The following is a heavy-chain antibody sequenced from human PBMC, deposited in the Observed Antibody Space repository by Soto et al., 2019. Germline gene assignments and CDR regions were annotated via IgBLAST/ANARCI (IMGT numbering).Heavy chain of an antibody. CDR3: ARAGIWSGYSSPPYYGMDV. CDR1: GYTFTSYY. Sequence: ASVKVSCKASGYTFTSYYMHWVRQAPGQGLEWMGIINPSGGSTSYAQKFQGRVTMTRDTSTSTVYMELSSLRSEDTAVYYCARAGIWSGYSSPPYYGMDVWGQGTTVTVSS. D-gene: IGHD3-3*01. J-gene: IGHJ6*02. CDR2: INPSGGST. V-gene: IGHV1-46*01.